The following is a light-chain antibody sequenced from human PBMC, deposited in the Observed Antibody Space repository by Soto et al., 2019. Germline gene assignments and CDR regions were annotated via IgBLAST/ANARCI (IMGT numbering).Light chain of an antibody. J-gene: IGKJ1*01. CDR1: QSVSSN. CDR3: QPYDTWPPWT. Sequence: EIVVTQSPATLSVSPGERATLSCRASQSVSSNLAWYQQKPGQPPRLLIYGASTRATDIPARFSGSGSGTEFTLTISSLQSEDIAVYYCQPYDTWPPWTFGQGTKVEVK. CDR2: GAS. V-gene: IGKV3-15*01.